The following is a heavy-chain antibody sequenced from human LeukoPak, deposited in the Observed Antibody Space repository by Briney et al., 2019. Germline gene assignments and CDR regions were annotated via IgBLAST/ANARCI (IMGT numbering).Heavy chain of an antibody. CDR2: IYYSGST. CDR3: ARAVEMATIFFDY. Sequence: SETLSLTCTVSGGSISGYYWSWIRQPPGKGLEWIGYIYYSGSTNYNPSLKSRVTISVDTSKNQFSLKLSSVTAADTAVYYCARAVEMATIFFDYWGQGTLVTVSS. D-gene: IGHD5-24*01. V-gene: IGHV4-59*01. J-gene: IGHJ4*02. CDR1: GGSISGYY.